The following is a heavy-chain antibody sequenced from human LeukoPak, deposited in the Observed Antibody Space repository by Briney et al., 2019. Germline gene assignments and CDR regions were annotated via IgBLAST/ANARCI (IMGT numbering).Heavy chain of an antibody. J-gene: IGHJ4*02. CDR2: INPNSGGK. CDR1: GYTFTGYY. CDR3: ARYYYDSSGYYSEGDY. Sequence: ASVKVSCKASGYTFTGYYMHWVRQAPGQELEWMGWINPNSGGKNYAQKFQGRVTMTRDTSISTAYMELSRLSSDDTAVYYCARYYYDSSGYYSEGDYWGQGTLVTVSS. V-gene: IGHV1-2*02. D-gene: IGHD3-22*01.